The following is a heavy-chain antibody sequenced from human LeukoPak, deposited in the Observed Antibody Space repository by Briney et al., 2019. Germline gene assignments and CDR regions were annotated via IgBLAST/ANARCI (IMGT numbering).Heavy chain of an antibody. D-gene: IGHD4-23*01. Sequence: GGSLRLSCAASGFTFSSYSMNWVRQAPGKGLEWVSSISSSSSYIYYADSVKGRFTISRDNAKNSLYLQMNSLRAEDTAVYYCARVSPDRKSPSGNVGYMDVWGKGTTVTVSS. CDR3: ARVSPDRKSPSGNVGYMDV. J-gene: IGHJ6*03. CDR1: GFTFSSYS. V-gene: IGHV3-21*01. CDR2: ISSSSSYI.